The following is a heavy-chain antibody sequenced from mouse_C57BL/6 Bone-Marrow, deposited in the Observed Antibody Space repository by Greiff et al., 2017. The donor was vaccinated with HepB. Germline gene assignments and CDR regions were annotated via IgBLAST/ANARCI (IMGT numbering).Heavy chain of an antibody. CDR2: IWSGGST. CDR1: GFSLTSYG. V-gene: IGHV2-2*01. Sequence: VKLMESGPGLVQPSQSLSITCTVSGFSLTSYGVHWVRQSPGKGLEWLGVIWSGGSTDYNAAFISRLSISKDNSKSQVFFKMNSLQADDTAIYYCARNEAMVTTSHWYFDVWGTGTTVTVSS. J-gene: IGHJ1*03. D-gene: IGHD2-2*01. CDR3: ARNEAMVTTSHWYFDV.